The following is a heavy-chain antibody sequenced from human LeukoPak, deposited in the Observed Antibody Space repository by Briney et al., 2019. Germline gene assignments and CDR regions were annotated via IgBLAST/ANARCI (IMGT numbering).Heavy chain of an antibody. Sequence: NPGGSLRLSCAASGFTFSSYSMNWARQAPGKRLEWVSSISSSSSYIYYADSVKGRFTISRDNPKNSLYLQMNSLRAEDTAVYYCAKDVGPMLYAFDIWGQGTMVTVSS. CDR2: ISSSSSYI. CDR3: AKDVGPMLYAFDI. V-gene: IGHV3-21*01. CDR1: GFTFSSYS. D-gene: IGHD3-16*01. J-gene: IGHJ3*02.